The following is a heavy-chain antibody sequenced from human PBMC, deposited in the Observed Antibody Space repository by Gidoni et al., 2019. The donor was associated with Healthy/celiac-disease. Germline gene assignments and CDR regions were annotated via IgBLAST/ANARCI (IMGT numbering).Heavy chain of an antibody. D-gene: IGHD2-2*02. CDR2: ISYDGSNK. V-gene: IGHV3-30*18. Sequence: QVQLVASGGGVVQPGRSLRLSCAASRFTFRSYGMHWVRQAPGKGLEWVAVISYDGSNKYYADSVKGRFTISRDNSKNTLYLQMNSLRAEDTAVYYCAKVVVPAAIVFYMDVWGKGTTVTVSS. CDR3: AKVVVPAAIVFYMDV. CDR1: RFTFRSYG. J-gene: IGHJ6*03.